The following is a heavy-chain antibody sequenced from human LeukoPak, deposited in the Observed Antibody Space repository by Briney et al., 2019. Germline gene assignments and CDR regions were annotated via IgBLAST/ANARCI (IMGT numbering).Heavy chain of an antibody. CDR2: IKQDGSEK. J-gene: IGHJ4*02. D-gene: IGHD5-18*01. CDR1: GFTFSSYW. V-gene: IGHV3-7*01. Sequence: GGSLRLSCAASGFTFSSYWMSWVRQAPGKGLECVANIKQDGSEKYYVDSVKGRFTISRDNAKNSLYLQMNSLRAEDTAVYYCAREVLDTAIGGFDYWGQGTLVTVSS. CDR3: AREVLDTAIGGFDY.